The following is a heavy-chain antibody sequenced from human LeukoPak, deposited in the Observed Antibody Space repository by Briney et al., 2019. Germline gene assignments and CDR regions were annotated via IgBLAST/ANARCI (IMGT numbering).Heavy chain of an antibody. D-gene: IGHD6-13*01. CDR1: GGSISSYY. Sequence: PSETLSLTCTVSGGSISSYYWSWIRQPPGKGLEWIGYIYYSGSTNYNPSLKSRVTISVDTSKNQFSLKLSSVTAADTAVYYCARDSGAAAGTGYWGQGTLVTVSS. CDR2: IYYSGST. CDR3: ARDSGAAAGTGY. V-gene: IGHV4-59*12. J-gene: IGHJ4*02.